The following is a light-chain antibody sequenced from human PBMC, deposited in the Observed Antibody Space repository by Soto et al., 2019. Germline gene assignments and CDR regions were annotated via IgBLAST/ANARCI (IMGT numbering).Light chain of an antibody. CDR3: QQYGSSGT. CDR2: GAS. Sequence: LSLSPGERAPLSCRASQSVSNNYLAWYQQKPGQAPRLLIYGASNRATGIQDRFSGSGSGTEFTLTISRLEPEDFAVYYCQQYGSSGTCGQGTKVDIK. CDR1: QSVSNNY. V-gene: IGKV3-20*01. J-gene: IGKJ1*01.